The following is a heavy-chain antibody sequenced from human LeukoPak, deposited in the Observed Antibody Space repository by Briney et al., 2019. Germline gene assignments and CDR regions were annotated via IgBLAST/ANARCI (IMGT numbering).Heavy chain of an antibody. Sequence: GGSLRLSCAASGLSISDNYMSWVRQAPGKGLEWVSIIHSGGNIYYAESVKGRFTIFRDNSKNTLYLQMNSLRAEETAVYYCARDRGYAMDVWGQGTTVTVSS. J-gene: IGHJ6*02. CDR1: GLSISDNY. D-gene: IGHD1-1*01. V-gene: IGHV3-53*01. CDR2: IHSGGNI. CDR3: ARDRGYAMDV.